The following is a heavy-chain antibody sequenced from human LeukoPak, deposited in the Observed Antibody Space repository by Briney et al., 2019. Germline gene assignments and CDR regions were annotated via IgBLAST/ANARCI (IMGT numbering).Heavy chain of an antibody. Sequence: PSETLSLTCTVSGASISSESYYWTWIRQPAGKGLEWIGRIYNTGSTYYDPSLKSRVTISVDTSKNQFSLKLSSVTAADTAVYYCARHQCGGDCYRPSFWDYWGQGTLVTVSS. V-gene: IGHV4-61*02. D-gene: IGHD2-21*01. CDR3: ARHQCGGDCYRPSFWDY. CDR1: GASISSESYY. CDR2: IYNTGST. J-gene: IGHJ4*02.